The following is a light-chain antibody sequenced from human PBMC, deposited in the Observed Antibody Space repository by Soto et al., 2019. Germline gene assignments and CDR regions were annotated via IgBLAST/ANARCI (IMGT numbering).Light chain of an antibody. V-gene: IGKV3-20*01. CDR3: QQCATTPLT. J-gene: IGKJ4*02. CDR1: RSVANDF. CDR2: DAS. Sequence: ENVLTQSPATLSLSAGERATLSCRASRSVANDFLAWYQQKPGQPPRLLIDDASRRATGITDRCSGSGSGTYFNLTIIRLEAADVAVYYCQQCATTPLTFGGGTKVEIK.